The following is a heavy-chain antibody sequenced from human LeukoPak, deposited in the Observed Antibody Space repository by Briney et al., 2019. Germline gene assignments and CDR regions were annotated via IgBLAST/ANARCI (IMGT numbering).Heavy chain of an antibody. CDR3: ARAGDYGDYIYYFDY. D-gene: IGHD4-17*01. CDR2: IWYDGSNK. J-gene: IGHJ4*02. CDR1: GFTLSSYG. Sequence: GGSLRLSCAASGFTLSSYGMHWVRQAPGKGLEWVAVIWYDGSNKYYADSVKGRFTISRDNSKNTLYLQMNSLRAEDTAVYYCARAGDYGDYIYYFDYWGQGTLVTVSS. V-gene: IGHV3-33*01.